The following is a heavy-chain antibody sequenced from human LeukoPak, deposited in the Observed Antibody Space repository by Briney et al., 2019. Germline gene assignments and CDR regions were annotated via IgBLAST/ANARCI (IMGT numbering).Heavy chain of an antibody. CDR1: GFTFRRHG. J-gene: IGHJ4*02. D-gene: IGHD5/OR15-5a*01. CDR3: ARDIASRHFDY. V-gene: IGHV3-33*01. CDR2: IWYDGSDK. Sequence: GSPLRLSCDASGFTFRRHGMHWVRQAPGKGLEWVAVIWYDGSDKYYADSVKGRFSISRDNSKNTLCLQMNSLRAEDTAMYYCARDIASRHFDYWGQGTLVTVSS.